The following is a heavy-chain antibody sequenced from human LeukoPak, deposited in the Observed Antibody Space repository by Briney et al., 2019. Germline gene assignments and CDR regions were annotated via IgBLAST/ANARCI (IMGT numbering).Heavy chain of an antibody. J-gene: IGHJ3*01. D-gene: IGHD1-14*01. CDR3: AADGVYAFLV. V-gene: IGHV3-74*01. CDR2: IINDGITT. CDR1: GLTFHNTW. Sequence: GGSLRLSCAASGLTFHNTWMHWIRQAPGEGLVWVSRIINDGITTTYADSVKGRFTISRDNAKKTLYLQMNSLRADDTAVYYCAADGVYAFLVWGQGTMVTVSS.